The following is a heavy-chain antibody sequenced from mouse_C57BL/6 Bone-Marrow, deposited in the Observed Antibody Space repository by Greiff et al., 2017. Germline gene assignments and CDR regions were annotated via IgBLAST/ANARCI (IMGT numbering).Heavy chain of an antibody. D-gene: IGHD1-1*01. J-gene: IGHJ3*01. CDR1: GYSFTGYY. CDR3: ERADYYGSSPWFAY. V-gene: IGHV1-42*01. CDR2: INPSTGGT. Sequence: VQLQQSGPELVKPGASVKISCKASGYSFTGYYMNWVKQSPEKSLEWIGEINPSTGGTTYNQKFKAKATLTVDKSSSTAYIQLKSLTSEDSAVYYCERADYYGSSPWFAYWGQGTLVTVSA.